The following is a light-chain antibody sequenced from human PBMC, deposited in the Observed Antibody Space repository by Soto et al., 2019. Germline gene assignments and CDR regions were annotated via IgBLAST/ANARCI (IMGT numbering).Light chain of an antibody. V-gene: IGKV1-33*01. CDR1: EDISDY. J-gene: IGKJ4*01. Sequence: DIQMTQSPSSLSASVGDRVTITCQASEDISDYLNWYQQKPGTAPKLLIYDASNLETGVPSRFSASGSGTDFTFSISSLQPEDIATYYCQHYDNLPPALTFGGGTKVEI. CDR3: QHYDNLPPALT. CDR2: DAS.